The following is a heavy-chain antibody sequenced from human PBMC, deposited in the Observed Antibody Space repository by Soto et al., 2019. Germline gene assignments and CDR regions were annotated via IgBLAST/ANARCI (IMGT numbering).Heavy chain of an antibody. CDR3: ARGTGSGWHGQDVRGMDV. D-gene: IGHD6-19*01. CDR2: IKGDESER. J-gene: IGHJ6*02. CDR1: GYIFSDFW. V-gene: IGHV3-7*05. Sequence: EVHLVESGGGLVQPGGSLRLSCAASGYIFSDFWMAWVRQGPRKGLEWVANIKGDESERYYEDSVRGRFTISRDNAKKSLYLQMNSLGVEDTAVYYCARGTGSGWHGQDVRGMDVWGQGTTVTVSS.